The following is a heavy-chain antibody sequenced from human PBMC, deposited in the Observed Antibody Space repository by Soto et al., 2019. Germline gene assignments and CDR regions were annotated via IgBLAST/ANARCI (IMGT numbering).Heavy chain of an antibody. D-gene: IGHD3-3*01. CDR1: GITFSSHG. CDR3: ARLEDKGGWSYFDD. Sequence: QVHLVQSGGGVVQPGRSLRLSCAASGITFSSHGMHWVRQAPGKGLEWVAVIWYDGSKKYYADSVKGRFTISRDNSKNTLNLEMNSLRVEDTAVYYCARLEDKGGWSYFDDWGQGTLVTVSA. CDR2: IWYDGSKK. V-gene: IGHV3-33*01. J-gene: IGHJ4*02.